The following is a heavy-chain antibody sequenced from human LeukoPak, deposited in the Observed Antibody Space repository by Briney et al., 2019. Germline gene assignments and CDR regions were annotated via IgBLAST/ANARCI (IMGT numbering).Heavy chain of an antibody. CDR2: IKQDGSEK. CDR1: GFTFISYW. Sequence: GGSLRLSCAASGFTFISYWMSWVRQAPGKGLEWVANIKQDGSEKYYVDSVKGRFTISRDNAKNSLYLQMNSLRAEDTAVYYCARDRSPLDYWGQGTLVTVSS. CDR3: ARDRSPLDY. V-gene: IGHV3-7*01. J-gene: IGHJ4*02.